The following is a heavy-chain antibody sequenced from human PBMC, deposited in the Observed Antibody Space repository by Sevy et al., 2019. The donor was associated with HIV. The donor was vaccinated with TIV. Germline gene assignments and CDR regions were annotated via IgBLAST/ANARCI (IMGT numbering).Heavy chain of an antibody. CDR2: ISGDVSST. V-gene: IGHV3-74*01. D-gene: IGHD3-22*01. Sequence: GGSLRLSCAGSGFTVSRYWMHWVRQAPGKGLVWVSRISGDVSSTTYADSVKGRFTISRDNAKNTLFLQMNSLRAEDSAVYFCARDPDSGGYSKMDVWGQGTPVTVSS. CDR1: GFTVSRYW. J-gene: IGHJ6*02. CDR3: ARDPDSGGYSKMDV.